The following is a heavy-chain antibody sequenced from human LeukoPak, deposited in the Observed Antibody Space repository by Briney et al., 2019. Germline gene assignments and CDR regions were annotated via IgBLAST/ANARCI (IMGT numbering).Heavy chain of an antibody. V-gene: IGHV4-59*01. D-gene: IGHD6-19*01. CDR3: ARDLSSGWPTLGY. J-gene: IGHJ4*02. CDR1: GGSISSYY. Sequence: KASETLSLTCTVSGGSISSYYWSWIRQPPGKGLEWIGYIYYSGSTNYNPSLKSRVTISVDTSKNQFSLKLSSVTAADTAVYYCARDLSSGWPTLGYWGQGTLVTVSS. CDR2: IYYSGST.